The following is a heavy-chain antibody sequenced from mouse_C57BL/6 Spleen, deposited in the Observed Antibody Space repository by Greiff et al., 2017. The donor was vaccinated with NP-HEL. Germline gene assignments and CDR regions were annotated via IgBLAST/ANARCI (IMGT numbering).Heavy chain of an antibody. CDR1: GYTFTEYP. V-gene: IGHV1-62-2*01. Sequence: VQLQQSGAELVKPGASVKLSCKASGYTFTEYPIHWVKQRSGQGLEWIGWFYPGSGSIKYNEKFKDKATLTADKSSSTVYMELSRLTSEDSAVYFCARHEDYYGSSPYYAMDYWGQGTSVTVSS. CDR2: FYPGSGSI. J-gene: IGHJ4*01. D-gene: IGHD1-1*01. CDR3: ARHEDYYGSSPYYAMDY.